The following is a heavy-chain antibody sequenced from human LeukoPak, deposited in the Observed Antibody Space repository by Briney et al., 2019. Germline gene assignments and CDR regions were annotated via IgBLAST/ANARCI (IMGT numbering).Heavy chain of an antibody. V-gene: IGHV3-20*04. D-gene: IGHD1/OR15-1a*01. Sequence: RAGGSLRLSCAASGFTFEDYGMSWVRHAPGKGLEWVSGVNWDGATTAYADSVKGRFTISRDNARNSLYLQMSSLTAEDTALYYCARHGGGIAGTGRYYYFDFWGQGTLVTVSS. CDR2: VNWDGATT. CDR3: ARHGGGIAGTGRYYYFDF. CDR1: GFTFEDYG. J-gene: IGHJ4*02.